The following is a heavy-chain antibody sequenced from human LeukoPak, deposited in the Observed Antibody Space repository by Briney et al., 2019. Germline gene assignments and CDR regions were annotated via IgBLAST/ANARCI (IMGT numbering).Heavy chain of an antibody. CDR3: AREPEGTRPTFDI. D-gene: IGHD3-10*01. V-gene: IGHV1-46*01. CDR1: GYTFTSYY. J-gene: IGHJ3*02. Sequence: SVKVSCKASGYTFTSYYMDWVRQAPGQGLEWIGIINPSGGSTSYAQKFQGRVTMTRDTSTSTVYMELSSLRSEDTAVYYCAREPEGTRPTFDIWGQGTMVTVSS. CDR2: INPSGGST.